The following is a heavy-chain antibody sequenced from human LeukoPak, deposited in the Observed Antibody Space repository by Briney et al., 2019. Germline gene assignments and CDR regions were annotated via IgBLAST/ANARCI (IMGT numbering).Heavy chain of an antibody. V-gene: IGHV3-23*01. D-gene: IGHD4-23*01. CDR2: ISGSGGST. J-gene: IGHJ6*03. CDR1: GFTFSSYA. CDR3: AKFGETTVVTPYYYYYMDV. Sequence: GGSLRLSCAASGFTFSSYAMSWVRQAPGKGLEWVSAISGSGGSTYYADSVKGRFTISRDNSKNTLYLQMNSLRAEDTAVYYCAKFGETTVVTPYYYYYMDVWGKGTTVTVSS.